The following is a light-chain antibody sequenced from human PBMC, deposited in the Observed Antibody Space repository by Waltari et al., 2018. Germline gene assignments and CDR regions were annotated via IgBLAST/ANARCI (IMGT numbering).Light chain of an antibody. Sequence: EIVLTQSPATLSLSPGEGATLSCRASQSVLTHLAWYQHKPGQAPRLLIYGSSNRATDIPARFSGSGSGTDFTLTISSLEPEDFADYYCQQTNNWPLTFGGGTKVDIK. V-gene: IGKV3-11*01. J-gene: IGKJ4*01. CDR1: QSVLTH. CDR3: QQTNNWPLT. CDR2: GSS.